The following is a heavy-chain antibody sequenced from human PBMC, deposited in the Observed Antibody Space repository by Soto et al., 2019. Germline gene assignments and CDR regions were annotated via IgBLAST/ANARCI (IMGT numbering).Heavy chain of an antibody. D-gene: IGHD3-3*01. CDR2: ISAYNGNT. CDR1: GYTFTSYG. J-gene: IGHJ5*02. V-gene: IGHV1-18*01. CDR3: ARDRPPHYDFWSGYSDNWFDP. Sequence: GASVKVSCKASGYTFTSYGISWVRHAPGQGLEWMGWISAYNGNTNYAQKLQGRVTMTTDTSTSTAYMELRSLRSDDTGVYRCARDRPPHYDFWSGYSDNWFDPWGQGTLVTVSS.